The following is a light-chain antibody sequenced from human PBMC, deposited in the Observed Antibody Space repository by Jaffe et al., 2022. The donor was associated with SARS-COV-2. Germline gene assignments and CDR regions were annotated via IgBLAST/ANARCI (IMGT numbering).Light chain of an antibody. CDR2: AAS. V-gene: IGKV1-39*01. Sequence: DIQMTQSPSSLSASVGDRVTITCRASQSIRNYVNWYQQKPGKAPKLLISAASSLESGVPSRFSGSGSGTDFSLIISSLQPEDFATYYCQQSYSTLFTFGPGTKVDIK. J-gene: IGKJ3*01. CDR1: QSIRNY. CDR3: QQSYSTLFT.